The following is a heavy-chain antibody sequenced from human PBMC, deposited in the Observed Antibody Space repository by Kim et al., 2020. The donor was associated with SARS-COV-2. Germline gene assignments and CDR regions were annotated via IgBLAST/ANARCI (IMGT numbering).Heavy chain of an antibody. V-gene: IGHV4-4*07. D-gene: IGHD6-19*01. CDR2: IYTSGST. CDR3: ARYRSSGWYRYNWFDP. CDR1: GGSISSYY. Sequence: SETLSLTCTVSGGSISSYYWSWIRQPAGKGLEWIGRIYTSGSTNYNPSLKSRVTMSVDTSKNQFSLKLSSVTAADTAVYYCARYRSSGWYRYNWFDPWGQGTLVTVSS. J-gene: IGHJ5*02.